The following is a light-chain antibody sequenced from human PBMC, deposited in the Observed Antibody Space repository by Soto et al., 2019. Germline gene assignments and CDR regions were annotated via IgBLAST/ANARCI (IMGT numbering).Light chain of an antibody. J-gene: IGKJ2*01. CDR1: QSISTE. CDR2: SAS. CDR3: QQGHNWPLT. V-gene: IGKV3-15*01. Sequence: EIAMTQSPATLSVSPGERATFSCRASQSISTELAWYQQIPGQPPRLLIYSASTRATGVPARFTGSGSGSEFTLTISGLQSEDFAIYYCQQGHNWPLTFGQGTRLEI.